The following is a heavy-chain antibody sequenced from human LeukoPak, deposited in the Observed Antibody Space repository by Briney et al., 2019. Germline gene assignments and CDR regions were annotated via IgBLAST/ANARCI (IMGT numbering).Heavy chain of an antibody. Sequence: TGGSLRLSCAASGFTFSTYGMHWGRHTPGKGLVWVSRLNNEGSTTDYADSAKGRFSISRDNAKNTVYVQMNSLIVEDTAVYYCARDQVLWWKPVGNFDLWGRGTLVTVSS. CDR3: ARDQVLWWKPVGNFDL. CDR1: GFTFSTYG. D-gene: IGHD2-21*01. V-gene: IGHV3-74*01. CDR2: LNNEGSTT. J-gene: IGHJ2*01.